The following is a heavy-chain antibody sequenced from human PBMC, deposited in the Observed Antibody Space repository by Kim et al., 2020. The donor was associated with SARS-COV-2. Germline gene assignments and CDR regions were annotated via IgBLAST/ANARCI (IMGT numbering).Heavy chain of an antibody. CDR2: IYSGGSST. J-gene: IGHJ4*02. CDR1: GFTFSSYA. Sequence: GGSLRLSCAASGFTFSSYAMSWVRQAPGKGLEWVSVIYSGGSSTYYADSGKGRFTISRDNSKNTLYLQMNSLRAEDTAVYYCARTDTTMVRFDYWGQGTLVTVSS. V-gene: IGHV3-23*03. CDR3: ARTDTTMVRFDY. D-gene: IGHD5-18*01.